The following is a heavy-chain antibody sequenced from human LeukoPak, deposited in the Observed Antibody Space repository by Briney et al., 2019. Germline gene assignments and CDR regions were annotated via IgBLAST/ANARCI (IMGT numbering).Heavy chain of an antibody. CDR3: AKVSWANYFDY. J-gene: IGHJ4*02. V-gene: IGHV3-23*01. CDR2: ISGSGGNT. Sequence: GGSLRLSCAASGFTFSSYAMSWVRQAPGKGLEWVSGISGSGGNTHYADSVRGRFTISRDDSKNTLYLQMNSLRAEDTAIYYRAKVSWANYFDYWGRGTLVTVSS. CDR1: GFTFSSYA. D-gene: IGHD6-13*01.